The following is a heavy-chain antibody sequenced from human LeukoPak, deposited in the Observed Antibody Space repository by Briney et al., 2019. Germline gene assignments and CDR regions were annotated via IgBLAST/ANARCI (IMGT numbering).Heavy chain of an antibody. J-gene: IGHJ4*02. CDR1: GFTFSSYD. Sequence: GGSLRLSCAATGFTFSSYDMHWVRQATGKGLEWVSRIGTAGETYCPGSVKGRFTISRENAKNSSYLQMNSLRAEDTAVYYCARELCSGGSCYSGDLFDYWGQGTLVTVSS. CDR3: ARELCSGGSCYSGDLFDY. CDR2: IGTAGET. V-gene: IGHV3-13*01. D-gene: IGHD2-15*01.